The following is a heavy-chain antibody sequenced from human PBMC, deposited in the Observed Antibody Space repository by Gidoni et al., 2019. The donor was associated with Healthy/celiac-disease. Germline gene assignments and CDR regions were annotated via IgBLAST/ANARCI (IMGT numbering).Heavy chain of an antibody. CDR2: NNPNSGGT. J-gene: IGHJ3*02. CDR1: GYTFTGYY. Sequence: QVQLVQSGAEVKKPGASVQVSCKASGYTFTGYYMHWVRQAPGKGLEWMGRNNPNSGGTTYAQKFQGRVTMPRNTSISTAYMELSRRRSDDTAVYYCARDSVLGGGGAFDIWGQGTMVTVSS. CDR3: ARDSVLGGGGAFDI. V-gene: IGHV1-2*06. D-gene: IGHD3-16*01.